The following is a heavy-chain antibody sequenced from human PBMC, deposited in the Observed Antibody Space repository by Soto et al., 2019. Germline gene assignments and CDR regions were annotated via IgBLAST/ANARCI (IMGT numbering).Heavy chain of an antibody. J-gene: IGHJ4*02. D-gene: IGHD3-16*01. CDR2: INPNSGAT. V-gene: IGHV1-2*04. CDR3: ARAVGGPTSNLDY. CDR1: GYIFTGYY. Sequence: GASVKVSCKASGYIFTGYYINWVRQAPGQGLEWMGWINPNSGATNYAQKFQGWVTMTRDTSISTAYMELSRLRSDDTAVYYCARAVGGPTSNLDYWGQGTLVTVSS.